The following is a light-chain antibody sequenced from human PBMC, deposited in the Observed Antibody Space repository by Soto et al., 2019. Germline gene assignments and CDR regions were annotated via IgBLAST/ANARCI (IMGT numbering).Light chain of an antibody. CDR1: SSDVGAYDF. J-gene: IGLJ1*01. CDR2: EDS. V-gene: IGLV2-14*03. CDR3: SSYTTISTRV. Sequence: QSVLAQPASVSGSPGQSITISCTGTSSDVGAYDFVSWYQQHPDKATKLMIYEDSNRPSGVSYHIYGSKSVNTATLTISEFLVEDEADYYCSSYTTISTRVFGTGTKFTVL.